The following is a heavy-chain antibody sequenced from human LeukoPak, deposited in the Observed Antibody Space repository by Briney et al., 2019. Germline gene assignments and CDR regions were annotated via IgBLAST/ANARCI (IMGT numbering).Heavy chain of an antibody. CDR2: INHSGST. D-gene: IGHD3-10*01. CDR3: AREDLPHYGSMPRYYYMDV. V-gene: IGHV4-34*01. Sequence: SETLSLTCAVYRGSFSDNYWSWIRQPPGKGPEWIGEINHSGSTNYNPSLKSRVTISIDTSKNQLSLKLGSVTAADTAVYYCAREDLPHYGSMPRYYYMDVWGKGTTVTISS. J-gene: IGHJ6*03. CDR1: RGSFSDNY.